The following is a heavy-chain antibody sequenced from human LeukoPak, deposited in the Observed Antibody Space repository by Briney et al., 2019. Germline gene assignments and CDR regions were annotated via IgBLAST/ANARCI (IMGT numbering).Heavy chain of an antibody. CDR2: IYYSGST. J-gene: IGHJ4*02. V-gene: IGHV4-59*01. D-gene: IGHD1-26*01. CDR1: GGSISSYY. Sequence: PSETLSLICTVSGGSISSYYWSWIRQPPGKGLEWIGYIYYSGSTNYNPSLKSRVTISVDTSNNQFSLKLSSVTAADTAVYYCARYSGSYSFDYWGQGTLVTVSS. CDR3: ARYSGSYSFDY.